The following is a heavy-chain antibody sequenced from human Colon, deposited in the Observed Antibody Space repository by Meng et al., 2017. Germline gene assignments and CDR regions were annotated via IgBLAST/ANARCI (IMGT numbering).Heavy chain of an antibody. CDR2: ISSNSPYI. V-gene: IGHV3-21*01. Sequence: GESLKISCAASGFTFSTYSITWVRQAPGKGLEWVSSISSNSPYIYYSDSVKGRFTISRDNAKNSVYLQMNSLRAEDTAVYYCARPRRSGWPNQGMDVWGQGPTVTVSS. CDR3: ARPRRSGWPNQGMDV. J-gene: IGHJ6*02. CDR1: GFTFSTYS. D-gene: IGHD6-19*01.